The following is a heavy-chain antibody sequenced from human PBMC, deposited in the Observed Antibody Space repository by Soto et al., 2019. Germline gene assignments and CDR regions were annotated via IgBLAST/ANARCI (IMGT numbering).Heavy chain of an antibody. J-gene: IGHJ6*01. V-gene: IGHV4-31*03. CDR3: ARDFKDSSGHRLGMGV. CDR1: GVSISSGGYY. CDR2: IYYSGST. Sequence: SETLSLTCTVSGVSISSGGYYWSCIRQHPGKGLEWIGYIYYSGSTYYNPSLKSRVTISVDTSKNQFSLKLSSVTAADTAVYYCARDFKDSSGHRLGMGVWGQGTTVIVSS. D-gene: IGHD6-19*01.